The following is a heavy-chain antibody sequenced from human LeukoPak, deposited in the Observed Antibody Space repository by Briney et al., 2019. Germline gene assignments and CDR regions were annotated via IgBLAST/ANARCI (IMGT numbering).Heavy chain of an antibody. CDR1: GYTFTSYG. Sequence: ASVKVSCKASGYTFTSYGISWVRQAPGQGLEWMGGIIPIFGTANYAQKFQGRVTITADESTSTAYMELSSLRSEDTAVYYCAREYSGSSPLGYWGQGTLVTVSS. D-gene: IGHD1-26*01. J-gene: IGHJ4*02. V-gene: IGHV1-69*13. CDR3: AREYSGSSPLGY. CDR2: IIPIFGTA.